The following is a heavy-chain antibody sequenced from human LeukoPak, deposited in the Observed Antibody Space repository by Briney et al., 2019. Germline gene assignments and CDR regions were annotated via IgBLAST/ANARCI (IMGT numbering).Heavy chain of an antibody. D-gene: IGHD4/OR15-4a*01. J-gene: IGHJ4*02. CDR2: ISAYNGNI. CDR3: YANYGDSFDY. V-gene: IGHV1-18*01. Sequence: ASVKVSCKASGYAFTSYGISWVRQAPGQGLEWMGWISAYNGNIKYAQKLQGRVTITRNTSISTAYMELSSLKSEDTAVYFCYANYGDSFDYWGQGTLVTVSS. CDR1: GYAFTSYG.